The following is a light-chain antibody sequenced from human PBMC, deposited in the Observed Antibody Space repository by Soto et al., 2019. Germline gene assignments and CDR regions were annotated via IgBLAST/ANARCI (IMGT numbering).Light chain of an antibody. CDR3: QSYDNSHDWDVI. J-gene: IGLJ2*01. Sequence: QSVLTQPPSVSGAPGQRFTISCTGSSFNIGAGYAVHWYQQRPGTAPKLLISDSDNRPSGVPDRFSGSKSGTSASLAITGLQAEDEADYYCQSYDNSHDWDVIFGGGTKVTVL. CDR2: DSD. V-gene: IGLV1-40*01. CDR1: SFNIGAGYA.